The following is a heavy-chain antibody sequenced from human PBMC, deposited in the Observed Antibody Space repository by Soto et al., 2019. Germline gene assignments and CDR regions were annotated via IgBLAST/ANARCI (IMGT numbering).Heavy chain of an antibody. CDR2: IIPYYNTL. CDR3: AGGASRWYPYLVDS. J-gene: IGHJ4*02. V-gene: IGHV1-69*01. Sequence: QAQVVQSGAEVRKPGSSVKLSCKASEGTFNSYAIAWVRQAPGQGLEWMGGIIPYYNTLNYAQKFQARVTITADAATNTVYMALSSLRSDDTDVYFCAGGASRWYPYLVDSCAQGSLVTVSS. CDR1: EGTFNSYA. D-gene: IGHD6-13*01.